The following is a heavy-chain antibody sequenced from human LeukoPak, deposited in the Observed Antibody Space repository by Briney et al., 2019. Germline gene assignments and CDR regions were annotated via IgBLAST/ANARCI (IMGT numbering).Heavy chain of an antibody. V-gene: IGHV3-48*04. Sequence: GGSLRLSCAASGFPFSSYSMNWVRQAPGKGLEWVSYISSSSSTIYYADSVKGRFTISRDNAKNSLYLQMNSLRAEDMALYYCAKEAFYCSSTSCYLDYWGQGTLVTVSS. J-gene: IGHJ4*02. CDR2: ISSSSSTI. CDR1: GFPFSSYS. D-gene: IGHD2-2*01. CDR3: AKEAFYCSSTSCYLDY.